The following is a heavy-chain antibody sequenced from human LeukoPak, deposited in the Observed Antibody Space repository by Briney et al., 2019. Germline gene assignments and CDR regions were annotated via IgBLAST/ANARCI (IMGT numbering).Heavy chain of an antibody. CDR2: ISWDGGST. CDR1: GFSFSGYW. J-gene: IGHJ6*03. V-gene: IGHV3-43D*04. D-gene: IGHD2-2*02. CDR3: AKDRYCSSTSCYSYMDV. Sequence: GGSLRLSCAASGFSFSGYWMTWVRQAPGKGLEWVSLISWDGGSTYYADSVKGRFTISRDNSKNSLYLQMNSLRAEDTALYYCAKDRYCSSTSCYSYMDVWGKGTTVTVSS.